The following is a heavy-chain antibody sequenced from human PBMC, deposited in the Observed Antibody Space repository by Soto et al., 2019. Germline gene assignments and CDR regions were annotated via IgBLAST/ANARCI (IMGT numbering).Heavy chain of an antibody. D-gene: IGHD3-3*01. CDR2: IYQTGRT. V-gene: IGHV4-30-2*01. CDR3: AREMTIFGVAPGGGVDV. Sequence: QLQLQESGSGLVQPSQTLSLTCTASGGSISTSGYSWTWIRQPPGGGLEWIGSIYQTGRTYVIPSLKSRVTMSLDKSKNQFSLNLTSVTAADTALYYCAREMTIFGVAPGGGVDVW. CDR1: GGSISTSGYS. J-gene: IGHJ6*01.